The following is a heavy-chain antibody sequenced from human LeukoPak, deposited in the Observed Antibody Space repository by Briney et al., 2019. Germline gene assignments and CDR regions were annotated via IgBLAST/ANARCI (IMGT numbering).Heavy chain of an antibody. Sequence: PGGSLRLSCAASGFTFSSYWMNWVRQAPGKGLEWVANIKQDGSEKYYVDSVKGRFTISRDNAKNSLYLQMNSLRAEDTAVYYCAKGTKLAVAANNYFDYWGQGTLLTVSS. CDR1: GFTFSSYW. V-gene: IGHV3-7*03. D-gene: IGHD2-15*01. CDR3: AKGTKLAVAANNYFDY. CDR2: IKQDGSEK. J-gene: IGHJ4*02.